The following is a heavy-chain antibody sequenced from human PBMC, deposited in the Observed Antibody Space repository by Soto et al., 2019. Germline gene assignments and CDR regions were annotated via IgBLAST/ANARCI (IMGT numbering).Heavy chain of an antibody. D-gene: IGHD3-10*01. V-gene: IGHV1-18*01. CDR1: GYTFTSYG. CDR3: ARDDPGWFGELLSTPPAPFDP. J-gene: IGHJ5*02. CDR2: ISAYNGNT. Sequence: GASVKVSCKASGYTFTSYGISWVRQAPGQGLEWMGWISAYNGNTNYAQKLQGRVTMTTDTSTSTAYMELRSLRSDDTAVYYCARDDPGWFGELLSTPPAPFDPWGQGTLVTVSS.